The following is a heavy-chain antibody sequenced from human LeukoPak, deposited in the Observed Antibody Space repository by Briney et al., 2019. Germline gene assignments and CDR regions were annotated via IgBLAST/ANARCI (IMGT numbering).Heavy chain of an antibody. Sequence: GGSLRLSCAASGFTVSSNYMSWVRKAPGKGLEWVSVIYSGGGTYYADSVKGRFTISRDNSKNTLYLQMNSLRAEDTAVYYCARNGYSSSWYRNWGQGTLVTVSS. D-gene: IGHD6-13*01. CDR2: IYSGGGT. V-gene: IGHV3-53*01. CDR3: ARNGYSSSWYRN. CDR1: GFTVSSNY. J-gene: IGHJ4*02.